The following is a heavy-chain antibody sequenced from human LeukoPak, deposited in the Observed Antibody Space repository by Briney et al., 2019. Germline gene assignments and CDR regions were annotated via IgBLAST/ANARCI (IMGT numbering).Heavy chain of an antibody. CDR2: ISSSGSTI. D-gene: IGHD3-10*01. Sequence: GGSLRLSCAASGFTFSSYEMNWVRQAPGKGLEWVSYISSSGSTIYYADSVKGRFTISRDNAKNSLYLQMNSLRAEDTAVYYCARVRGGFYYYYYMDVWGEGTTVTVSS. CDR3: ARVRGGFYYYYYMDV. V-gene: IGHV3-48*03. CDR1: GFTFSSYE. J-gene: IGHJ6*03.